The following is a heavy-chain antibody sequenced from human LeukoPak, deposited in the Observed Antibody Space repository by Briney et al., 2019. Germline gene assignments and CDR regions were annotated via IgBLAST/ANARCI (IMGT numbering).Heavy chain of an antibody. V-gene: IGHV3-23*01. Sequence: GGSLRLSCAPSGFTFSSYGMTWVRQAPGKGLEWVSSISGSGDNTYYADSVKRRFTFSRDNSKDTLYLQMNSLRAEDTAVYYCARGGYYGSGTYYSPTSPHWGRGTLVTVSS. D-gene: IGHD3-10*01. CDR2: ISGSGDNT. CDR1: GFTFSSYG. CDR3: ARGGYYGSGTYYSPTSPH. J-gene: IGHJ4*02.